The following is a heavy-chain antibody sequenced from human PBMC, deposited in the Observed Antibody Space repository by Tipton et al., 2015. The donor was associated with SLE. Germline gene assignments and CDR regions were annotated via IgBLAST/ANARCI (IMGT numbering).Heavy chain of an antibody. Sequence: QLVQSGAEVKKPGSSVKVSCKASGGTFSSYAISWVRQAPGQGLEWMGGIIPIFGTANYAQKLQGRVTMTTDTSTSTAYMELRSLRSDDTAVYYCARTGENWYFDLWGRGTLVTVSS. V-gene: IGHV1-69*06. CDR3: ARTGENWYFDL. D-gene: IGHD7-27*01. J-gene: IGHJ2*01. CDR2: IIPIFGTA. CDR1: GGTFSSYA.